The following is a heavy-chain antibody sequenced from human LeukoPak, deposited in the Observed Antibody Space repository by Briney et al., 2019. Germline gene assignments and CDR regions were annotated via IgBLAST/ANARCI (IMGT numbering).Heavy chain of an antibody. Sequence: GGSLRHSCAASGFTFSSYWMSWVRQAPGKGLEWVANIKQDGSEKYYVDSVKGRFTISRDNAKNSLYLQMNSLRAEDTAVYYCASVSGLCSSTSCYSDYWGQGTLVTVSS. J-gene: IGHJ4*02. D-gene: IGHD2-2*01. CDR3: ASVSGLCSSTSCYSDY. V-gene: IGHV3-7*01. CDR2: IKQDGSEK. CDR1: GFTFSSYW.